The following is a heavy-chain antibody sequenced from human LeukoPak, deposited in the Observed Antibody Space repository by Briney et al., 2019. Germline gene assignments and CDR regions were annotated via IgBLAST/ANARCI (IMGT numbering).Heavy chain of an antibody. D-gene: IGHD4-17*01. V-gene: IGHV3-23*01. Sequence: GGSLRLSCAASGFTFKTYVMSWVRPAPGKGLEWVSGISHSGDSTYYADSVKGRFTISRDNSKNTLSLQMNSLRAEDTAVYYCAKRSPYGDHSVYWGQGTMVTVSS. CDR3: AKRSPYGDHSVY. CDR1: GFTFKTYV. J-gene: IGHJ4*02. CDR2: ISHSGDST.